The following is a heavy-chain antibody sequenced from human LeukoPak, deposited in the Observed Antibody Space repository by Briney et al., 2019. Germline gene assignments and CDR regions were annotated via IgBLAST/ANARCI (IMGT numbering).Heavy chain of an antibody. J-gene: IGHJ4*02. Sequence: PSETLSLTCTVSGGSISSYYWSWIRQPPGKGLEWIGYIYYSGTTKYNPSLKSRVTISVDTSKNQFSLKLSSVTAADTAVFYCARGSSYGPLFDYWGQGTLVALSS. CDR3: ARGSSYGPLFDY. V-gene: IGHV4-59*08. D-gene: IGHD5-18*01. CDR1: GGSISSYY. CDR2: IYYSGTT.